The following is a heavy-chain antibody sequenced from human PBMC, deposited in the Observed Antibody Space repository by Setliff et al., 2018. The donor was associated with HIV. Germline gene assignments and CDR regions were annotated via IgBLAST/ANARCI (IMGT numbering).Heavy chain of an antibody. CDR2: IDDSGSI. J-gene: IGHJ5*02. V-gene: IGHV4-34*01. CDR1: TESLTRYD. CDR3: ARVKSIKTTLVRLWPRFDL. D-gene: IGHD3-10*01. Sequence: PSETLSLTCAVYTESLTRYDWAWIRQSPEKRLEWIGEIDDSGSIIYNPSLQSRVTMSVDTSKNQFSLKVRSLTAADTGLYYCARVKSIKTTLVRLWPRFDLWGQGTQVTVSS.